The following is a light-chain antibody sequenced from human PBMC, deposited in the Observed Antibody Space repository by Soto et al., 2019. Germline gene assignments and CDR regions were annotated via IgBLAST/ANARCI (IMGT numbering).Light chain of an antibody. Sequence: EILLTQSPCILALSPGERATLSCRASQSVSNDLLAWYQQKPGQAPRLLIYGSSTRATDVPDRFSGSGSGADFTLSISRLEHEDFAVDYCQQYGSSHPRTFGQGTKVDIK. CDR1: QSVSNDL. CDR2: GSS. CDR3: QQYGSSHPRT. V-gene: IGKV3-20*01. J-gene: IGKJ1*01.